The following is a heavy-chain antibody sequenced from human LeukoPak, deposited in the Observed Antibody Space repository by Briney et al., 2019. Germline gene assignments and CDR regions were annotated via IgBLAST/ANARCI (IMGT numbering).Heavy chain of an antibody. CDR1: EFTFSSYN. D-gene: IGHD3-3*01. J-gene: IGHJ4*02. CDR2: ISSDGSNK. V-gene: IGHV3-30-3*01. CDR3: AKVAHVFWSGYSTPYYFDY. Sequence: GGSLRLSCAASEFTFSSYNMYWVRQAPGKGLEWVAVISSDGSNKYYADSVKGRFTISRDNSKNTLYLQMNSLRTEDTAVYYCAKVAHVFWSGYSTPYYFDYWGQGTLVTVSS.